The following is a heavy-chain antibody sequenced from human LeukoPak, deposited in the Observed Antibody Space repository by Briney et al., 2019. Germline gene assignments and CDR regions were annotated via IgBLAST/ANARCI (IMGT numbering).Heavy chain of an antibody. CDR3: ARDWSRYYDSSGSLRDYGMDV. J-gene: IGHJ6*02. CDR1: GGSISSGGHY. V-gene: IGHV4-31*03. CDR2: IYYSGTT. D-gene: IGHD3-22*01. Sequence: SQTLSLTCSVSGGSISSGGHYWSWIRQYPAKGLEWIGYIYYSGTTYYNPSLKSRVIISLDTSKNLFSLKLSSVTAADTAVYYCARDWSRYYDSSGSLRDYGMDVWGQGTTVTVSS.